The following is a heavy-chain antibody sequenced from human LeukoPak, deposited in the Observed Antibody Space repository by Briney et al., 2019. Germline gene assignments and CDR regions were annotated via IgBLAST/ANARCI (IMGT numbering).Heavy chain of an antibody. J-gene: IGHJ6*02. D-gene: IGHD6-13*01. V-gene: IGHV1-18*01. CDR1: GYTFTSYG. CDR2: ISAYNGNT. CDR3: AREEYSSSWYVGSGMDV. Sequence: ASVKVSCKASGYTFTSYGISWVRQAPGQGLEWMGWISAYNGNTNYAQKLQGRVTMTTDTSTSTAYMELRSLRSDDTAVYYCAREEYSSSWYVGSGMDVWGQGTTVTVSS.